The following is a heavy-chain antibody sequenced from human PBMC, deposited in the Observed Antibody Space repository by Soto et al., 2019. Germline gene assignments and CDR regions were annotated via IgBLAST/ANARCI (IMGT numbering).Heavy chain of an antibody. CDR2: IIAYNGNT. CDR1: GYTFTSYG. Sequence: QVQLVQSGAEVKKPGASVKVSCKASGYTFTSYGISWVRQAPGQGLEGLGWIIAYNGNTNYAQKLQGRVTMTTDPTASPAYMQLRRLSSEATAVYYCARDRGSYALDYWGQGTLVNVSS. D-gene: IGHD1-26*01. J-gene: IGHJ4*02. V-gene: IGHV1-18*01. CDR3: ARDRGSYALDY.